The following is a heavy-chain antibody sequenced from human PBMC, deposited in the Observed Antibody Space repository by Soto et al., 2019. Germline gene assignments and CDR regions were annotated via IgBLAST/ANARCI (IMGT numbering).Heavy chain of an antibody. V-gene: IGHV1-18*01. J-gene: IGHJ6*02. Sequence: QVQLVQSGAEVKKPGASVKVSCKASGYTFTSYGISWVRQAPGQGLEWMGWISAYNGNTNYAQKLQGRVILTTDTSTSTAYMDLRSLRSDDTAVYYCARDWGYYGMDVWGQGTTVTVSS. CDR3: ARDWGYYGMDV. CDR2: ISAYNGNT. D-gene: IGHD7-27*01. CDR1: GYTFTSYG.